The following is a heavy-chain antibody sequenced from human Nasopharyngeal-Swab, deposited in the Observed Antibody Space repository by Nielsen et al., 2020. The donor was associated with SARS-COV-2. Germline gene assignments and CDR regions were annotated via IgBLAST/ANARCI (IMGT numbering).Heavy chain of an antibody. D-gene: IGHD3-10*01. Sequence: GESLKISCAASGFTFSSYGMHWVRQAPGKGLEWVAVISYDGSNKYYADSVKGRFTISRDNSKNTLYLQMNSLRSEDTAAYYCARDVGFGELLSPYYFDYWGQGTLVTVSS. CDR2: ISYDGSNK. CDR3: ARDVGFGELLSPYYFDY. V-gene: IGHV3-30*03. CDR1: GFTFSSYG. J-gene: IGHJ4*02.